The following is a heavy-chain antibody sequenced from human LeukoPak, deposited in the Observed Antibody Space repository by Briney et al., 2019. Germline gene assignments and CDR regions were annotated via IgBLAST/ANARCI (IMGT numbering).Heavy chain of an antibody. Sequence: PGGCLRLSWAASGSTFSSYWMSWVRQAPGKGLEWVANIKQDGSEKYYVDSVKGRFTISRENAKNSLYLQMNSLRAEDTAVYYCARDLGGYVPLNWFDPWGQGTLVTVSS. CDR2: IKQDGSEK. J-gene: IGHJ5*02. CDR3: ARDLGGYVPLNWFDP. CDR1: GSTFSSYW. D-gene: IGHD5-12*01. V-gene: IGHV3-7*01.